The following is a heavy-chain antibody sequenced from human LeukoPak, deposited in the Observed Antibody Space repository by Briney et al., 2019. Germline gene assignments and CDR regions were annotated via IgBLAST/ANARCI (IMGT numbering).Heavy chain of an antibody. CDR3: AKDRWELDS. J-gene: IGHJ4*02. CDR1: GFTFSRYA. CDR2: ISGSGGSA. Sequence: GGPLRPSCAASGFTFSRYAMSWVRQAPGKGLEWISAISGSGGSAYYAGSVKGRFTISRDNSKNTLYLQMNSPRAEDTAVYYCAKDRWELDSWGQGTLVTVSS. V-gene: IGHV3-23*01. D-gene: IGHD4-23*01.